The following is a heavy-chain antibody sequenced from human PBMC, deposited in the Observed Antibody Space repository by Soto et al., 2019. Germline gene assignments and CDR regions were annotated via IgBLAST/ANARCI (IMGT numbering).Heavy chain of an antibody. CDR2: INPSGGST. D-gene: IGHD3-3*01. V-gene: IGHV1-46*01. J-gene: IGHJ6*02. CDR1: GYTFTSYY. Sequence: ASVKVSCKASGYTFTSYYMHWVRQAPGQGLEWMGIINPSGGSTSYAQKFQGRVTMTRDTSTSTVYMGLSSLRSEDTAVYYCARDRIWGLRFLEWLPYGMDVWGQGTTVTVSS. CDR3: ARDRIWGLRFLEWLPYGMDV.